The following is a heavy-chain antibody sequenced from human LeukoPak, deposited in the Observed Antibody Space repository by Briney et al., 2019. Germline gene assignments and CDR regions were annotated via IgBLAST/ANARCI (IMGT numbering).Heavy chain of an antibody. CDR2: INSDGSST. CDR3: ARENGYYLFDY. V-gene: IGHV3-74*01. CDR1: GFTFSSYW. Sequence: GGSLRLSCAASGFTFSSYWMHWVRQAPGKGLVWVSRINSDGSSTSYADSAKGRFTISRDNAKNTLYLQMNSLRAEDTAVYYCARENGYYLFDYWGQGTLVTVSS. D-gene: IGHD3-3*01. J-gene: IGHJ4*02.